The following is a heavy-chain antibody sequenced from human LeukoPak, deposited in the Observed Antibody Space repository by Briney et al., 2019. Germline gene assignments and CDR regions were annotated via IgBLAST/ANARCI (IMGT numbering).Heavy chain of an antibody. D-gene: IGHD1-26*01. CDR2: ISGSSTYT. Sequence: GGSLRLSCASSGFTFSDYYMSWIRQAPGKGLEWVSHISGSSTYTNYADSVKGRFTISRDNANNSLYLQMNSLTAEDTAVFYCARVGSRGYYFDYWGQGTLVSVSS. V-gene: IGHV3-11*06. CDR1: GFTFSDYY. J-gene: IGHJ4*02. CDR3: ARVGSRGYYFDY.